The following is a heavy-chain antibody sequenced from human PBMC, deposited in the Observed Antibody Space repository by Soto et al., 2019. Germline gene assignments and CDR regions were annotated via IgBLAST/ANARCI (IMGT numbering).Heavy chain of an antibody. Sequence: QVQLQESGPGLVKPSQTLSLTCTVSGLSFGTGGSYWSWIRYRPGKGLEWIGYIYDSGNTRYNPSFTCRFAVSLDTSKMQFFVMLTFVTAADTAVYYCARKTGYEVFDFWGQGTLVTVSS. CDR1: GLSFGTGGSY. CDR3: ARKTGYEVFDF. V-gene: IGHV4-31*03. CDR2: IYDSGNT. J-gene: IGHJ4*02. D-gene: IGHD5-12*01.